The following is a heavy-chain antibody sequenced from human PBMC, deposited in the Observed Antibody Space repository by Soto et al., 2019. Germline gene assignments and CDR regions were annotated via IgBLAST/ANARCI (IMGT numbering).Heavy chain of an antibody. V-gene: IGHV4-39*01. CDR3: ARRYCSGGSCTDYYYYYMDV. CDR2: IYYSGNT. D-gene: IGHD2-15*01. J-gene: IGHJ6*03. CDR1: GGSISSSSYY. Sequence: SETLSLTCTVSGGSISSSSYYWAWIRQPPGKGLEWIGSIYYSGNTYYNPSLKSRVTIPIDTSKNQFSLKLSSVTAADTGVYYCARRYCSGGSCTDYYYYYMDVWGNGITVTVSS.